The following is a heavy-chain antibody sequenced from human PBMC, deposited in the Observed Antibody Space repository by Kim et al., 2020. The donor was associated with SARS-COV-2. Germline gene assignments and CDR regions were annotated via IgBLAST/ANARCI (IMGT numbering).Heavy chain of an antibody. Sequence: ASVKVSCKASGYYFTSYYMHWVRQAPGQGLEWMAMINPYDGDTHFAQGLQGRLTVTRETSTSTVHMDLSTLTFEDSAVYYCVRDDSSSWPRWGQGTLVTVSS. V-gene: IGHV1-46*04. CDR2: INPYDGDT. J-gene: IGHJ4*02. CDR1: GYYFTSYY. CDR3: VRDDSSSWPR. D-gene: IGHD6-13*01.